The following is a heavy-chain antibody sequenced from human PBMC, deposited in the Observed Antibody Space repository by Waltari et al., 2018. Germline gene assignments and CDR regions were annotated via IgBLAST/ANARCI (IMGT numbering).Heavy chain of an antibody. Sequence: EVQVLESGGGLVQPGGSLRLTCADYGFIFNNYAINWVRQGPGKGLEVVSGIKGYGDKTYYADSVKGRVTLSRDNSRNTLSLQMNSLRAEDTAVYYCAKAHFYDTSGYIEHWGQGTLVTVSS. J-gene: IGHJ5*02. D-gene: IGHD3-22*01. CDR1: GFIFNNYA. CDR2: IKGYGDKT. V-gene: IGHV3-23*01. CDR3: AKAHFYDTSGYIEH.